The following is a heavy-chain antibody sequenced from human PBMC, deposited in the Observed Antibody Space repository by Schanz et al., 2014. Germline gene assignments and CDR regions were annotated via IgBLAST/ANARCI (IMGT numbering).Heavy chain of an antibody. Sequence: QVQLVQSGAEVKKPGASVKVSCKASGYTFTSYDINWVRQATGQGLEWMGWMNSKTGNTGYAQRFQGRVTMTRNTSITTAYLELSSLRSEDTAVYYCARGLGDERWLDLNEAFDIWGQGTLXTVSS. CDR3: ARGLGDERWLDLNEAFDI. CDR2: MNSKTGNT. V-gene: IGHV1-8*01. D-gene: IGHD6-19*01. J-gene: IGHJ4*02. CDR1: GYTFTSYD.